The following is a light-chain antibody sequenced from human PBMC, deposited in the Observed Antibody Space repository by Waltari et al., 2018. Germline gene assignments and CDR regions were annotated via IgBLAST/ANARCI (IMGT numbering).Light chain of an antibody. Sequence: DIQMTQSPSTLSASVGDRVTIPCRASQRISSWLAWYQQKPGKAPKLLIYKASSLESGVPSRFSGSGSGTEFTLTISSLQPDDFATYYCQQYNSYPTFGQGTKVEIK. CDR2: KAS. V-gene: IGKV1-5*03. CDR1: QRISSW. CDR3: QQYNSYPT. J-gene: IGKJ1*01.